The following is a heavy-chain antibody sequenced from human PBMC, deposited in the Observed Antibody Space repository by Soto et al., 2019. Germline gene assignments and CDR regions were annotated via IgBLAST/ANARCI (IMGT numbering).Heavy chain of an antibody. V-gene: IGHV1-69*01. CDR2: IIPFFGTE. J-gene: IGHJ4*02. Sequence: QVQLVQSGAEVKKPGSSVKVSCKASGDTFSNSAISWVRQALGQGLEWMGGIIPFFGTENYAQKFQGRVTITADESTSTSYMELSSLRSGDSAVYYCAREKAATGPLHYWGQGTLVTVSS. CDR1: GDTFSNSA. D-gene: IGHD6-13*01. CDR3: AREKAATGPLHY.